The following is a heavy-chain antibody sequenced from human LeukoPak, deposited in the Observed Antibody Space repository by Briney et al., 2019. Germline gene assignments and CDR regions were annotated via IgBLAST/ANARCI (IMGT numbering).Heavy chain of an antibody. V-gene: IGHV4-59*01. J-gene: IGHJ5*02. CDR1: GGSISSYY. D-gene: IGHD3-10*01. CDR3: ARGGYYGSGNDFRFDP. CDR2: IHYTGST. Sequence: SSQTLSLTCTVSGGSISSYYWSWIRQSPGKGLECIGYIHYTGSTNYNPSLKGRVTISVETSKNQFSLKLKSVTAADTAVYYCARGGYYGSGNDFRFDPWGQGTLVTVSS.